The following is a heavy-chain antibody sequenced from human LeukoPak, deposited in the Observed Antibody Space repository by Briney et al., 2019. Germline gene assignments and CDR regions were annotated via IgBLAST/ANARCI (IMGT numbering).Heavy chain of an antibody. V-gene: IGHV4-31*03. CDR3: ARAGMVRGVTVSLYFDY. CDR2: IYYSGST. D-gene: IGHD3-10*01. Sequence: PSKTLSLTCTVSGGSISSGGYYWSWMRQHPGKGLEWIGHIYYSGSTYYNPSLKSRVTISVDTSKNQFSLKLSSVTAADTAVYYCARAGMVRGVTVSLYFDYWGQGTLVTVSA. J-gene: IGHJ4*02. CDR1: GGSISSGGYY.